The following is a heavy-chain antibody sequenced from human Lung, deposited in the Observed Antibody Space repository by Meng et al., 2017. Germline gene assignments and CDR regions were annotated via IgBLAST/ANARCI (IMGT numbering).Heavy chain of an antibody. D-gene: IGHD6-13*01. V-gene: IGHV1-2*06. J-gene: IGHJ4*02. CDR1: GYTFPDYW. Sequence: QVQRVQCGAEVKKPGASVKVSCKASGYTFPDYWLHWVRRAPGQGLEWMGRINPKSGDTHYAQRFQGRVTMTGDTSISTAYMELSGLRSDDTAMYYCARDEDISAAGKLFGDYWGQGTLVTVSS. CDR3: ARDEDISAAGKLFGDY. CDR2: INPKSGDT.